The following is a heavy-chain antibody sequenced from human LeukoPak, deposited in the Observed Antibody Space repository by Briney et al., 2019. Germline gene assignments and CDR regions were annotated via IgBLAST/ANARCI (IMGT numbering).Heavy chain of an antibody. D-gene: IGHD3-10*01. CDR1: GYSFTSYW. CDR2: IYPGDSDT. J-gene: IGHJ6*02. Sequence: GESLKISCKGAGYSFTSYWIGWGRQMPGKGLEWMGIIYPGDSDTRYSPSCQGQVTSSAYKSISTAYLQWSSLTASDTAMYYCARLSYYGSGSYYYGMDVWGQGTTVTVYS. V-gene: IGHV5-51*01. CDR3: ARLSYYGSGSYYYGMDV.